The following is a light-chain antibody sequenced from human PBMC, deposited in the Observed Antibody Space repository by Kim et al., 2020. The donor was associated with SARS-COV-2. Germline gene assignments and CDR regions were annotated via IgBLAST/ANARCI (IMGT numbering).Light chain of an antibody. V-gene: IGLV3-19*01. CDR3: NSRDSSGNRV. CDR1: SLRSYY. Sequence: VALGQTVSITCQGYSLRSYYATWYQQKPGQAPVLVIYGKNNRPSGIPDRFSGSSSGNTASLTITGAQAEDEADYYCNSRDSSGNRVFGGGTQLTVL. J-gene: IGLJ3*02. CDR2: GKN.